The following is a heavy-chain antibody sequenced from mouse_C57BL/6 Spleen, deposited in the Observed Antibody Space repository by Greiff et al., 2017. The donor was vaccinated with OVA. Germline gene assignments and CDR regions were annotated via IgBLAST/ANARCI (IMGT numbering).Heavy chain of an antibody. V-gene: IGHV1-69*01. CDR1: GYTFTSYW. CDR2: IDPADSYT. Sequence: QVQLQQPGAELVMPGASVKLSCKASGYTFTSYWMHWVKQRPGQGLEWIGEIDPADSYTNYNHNFKGKSTLTVDKASSTAYMQLSSLTSEDSAVYYSARRSNEGWFADWGQGTLVTVSA. D-gene: IGHD2-5*01. J-gene: IGHJ3*01. CDR3: ARRSNEGWFAD.